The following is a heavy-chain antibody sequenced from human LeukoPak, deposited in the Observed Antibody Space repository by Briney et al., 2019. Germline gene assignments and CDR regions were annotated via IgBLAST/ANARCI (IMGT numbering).Heavy chain of an antibody. CDR2: FFLKGST. D-gene: IGHD2-15*01. V-gene: IGHV4-38-2*02. CDR1: GYSITSAYY. Sequence: SETLSLTCTVSGYSITSAYYWGWIRQPPGKGLEWIGSFFLKGSTYYNPSLKSRVTVSVDTSKNQFSLKLSSVTAADTAVYYCARRGLRHSKAFDIWGQGTMVTVSS. J-gene: IGHJ3*02. CDR3: ARRGLRHSKAFDI.